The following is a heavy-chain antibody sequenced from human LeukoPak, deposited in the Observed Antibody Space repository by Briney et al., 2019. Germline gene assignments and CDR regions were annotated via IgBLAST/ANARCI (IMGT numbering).Heavy chain of an antibody. D-gene: IGHD6-13*01. Sequence: GGSLRLSSAASAFTFSSYAMSWVRQAPGKGLEWVSAISGSGGSTYYADSVKVRFTISRDKSKNTLYLQMNSLRAEDTAVYYCAKVRWYGDYWGQGTLVTVSS. V-gene: IGHV3-23*01. CDR1: AFTFSSYA. CDR3: AKVRWYGDY. J-gene: IGHJ4*02. CDR2: ISGSGGST.